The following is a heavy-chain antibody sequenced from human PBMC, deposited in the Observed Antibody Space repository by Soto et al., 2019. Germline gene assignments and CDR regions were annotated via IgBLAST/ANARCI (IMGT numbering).Heavy chain of an antibody. D-gene: IGHD1-7*01. V-gene: IGHV1-18*04. CDR2: ISAYNGNT. J-gene: IGHJ4*02. CDR1: GYSFTANS. Sequence: ASVKVSCKASGYSFTANSMHWVRQAPGEGLEWMGWISAYNGNTNYAQKLQGRVTMTTDTSTSTAYMELRSLRSDDTAVYYCARDRGITGTTGDYWGQGTLVTVSS. CDR3: ARDRGITGTTGDY.